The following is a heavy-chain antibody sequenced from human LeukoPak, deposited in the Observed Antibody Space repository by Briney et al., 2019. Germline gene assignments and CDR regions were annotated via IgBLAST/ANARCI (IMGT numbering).Heavy chain of an antibody. CDR1: GGSISSNNHY. CDR3: ARTSPSAYGWFDP. J-gene: IGHJ5*02. V-gene: IGHV4-39*01. Sequence: SETLSPTCTVSGGSISSNNHYCGWMRQPPGKWLEWLGSIYYRANTKYNPSSKSRVTISLDTTKNQFSPKVSSVTAADTAVYYCARTSPSAYGWFDPWSQGTLVTVSS. CDR2: IYYRANT. D-gene: IGHD2-2*01.